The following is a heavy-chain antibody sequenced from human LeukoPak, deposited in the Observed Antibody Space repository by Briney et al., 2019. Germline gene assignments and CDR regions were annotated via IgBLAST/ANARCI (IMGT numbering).Heavy chain of an antibody. J-gene: IGHJ5*02. CDR2: IYRSGGA. D-gene: IGHD4-23*01. Sequence: PSETLSLTCTVSGYSFSNTYSWDWVRQPPGKGLEWIGSIYRSGGAYSNPSLKSRVVISVDKNKNQSSLKLTSVTAADTAVYFCARAWPREVVKSWFDPWGQGTRVTVSS. V-gene: IGHV4-38-2*02. CDR1: GYSFSNTYS. CDR3: ARAWPREVVKSWFDP.